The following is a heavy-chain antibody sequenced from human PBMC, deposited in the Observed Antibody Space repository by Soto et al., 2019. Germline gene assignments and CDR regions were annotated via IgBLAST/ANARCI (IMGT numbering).Heavy chain of an antibody. Sequence: GGSLRVSCAASGLSFSEYWRNWVRQAPGKGLVWVSRIDSDGSSTSYADSMKGRFTISRDNAKNTLYLQMNSLRAEDTAVYYCAKSNWFDPWGQGSLVTVSS. V-gene: IGHV3-74*01. CDR1: GLSFSEYW. J-gene: IGHJ5*02. CDR2: IDSDGSST. CDR3: AKSNWFDP.